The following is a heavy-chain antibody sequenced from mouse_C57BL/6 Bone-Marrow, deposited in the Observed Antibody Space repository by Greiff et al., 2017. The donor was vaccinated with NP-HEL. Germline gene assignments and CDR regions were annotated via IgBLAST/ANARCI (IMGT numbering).Heavy chain of an antibody. V-gene: IGHV1-61*01. CDR2: IYPSDSET. Sequence: QVHVKQPGAELVRPGSSVKLSCKASGYTFTSYWMDWVKQRPGQGLEWIGNIYPSDSETHYNQKFKDKATLTVDKSSSTAYMQLSSLTSEDSAVYYCARITTVSSYFDYWGQGTTLTVSS. CDR3: ARITTVSSYFDY. J-gene: IGHJ2*01. CDR1: GYTFTSYW. D-gene: IGHD1-1*01.